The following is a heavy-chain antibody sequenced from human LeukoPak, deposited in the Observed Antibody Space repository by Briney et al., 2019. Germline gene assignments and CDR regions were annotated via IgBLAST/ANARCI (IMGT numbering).Heavy chain of an antibody. CDR3: ARELSWCRGAIDI. V-gene: IGHV4-34*12. J-gene: IGHJ3*02. CDR1: AGSFSDYY. D-gene: IGHD3-16*01. CDR2: IMNRGST. Sequence: SESRSLTSAAYAGSFSDYYWSWTRQPQGNGREWNGEIMNRGSTHDSPTIKSRVTISVDTSKNQFALKLISLSAADTAVYYWARELSWCRGAIDIWGEGTMVTV.